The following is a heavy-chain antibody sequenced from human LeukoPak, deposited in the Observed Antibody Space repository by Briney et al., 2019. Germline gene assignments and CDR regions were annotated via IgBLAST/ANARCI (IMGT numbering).Heavy chain of an antibody. CDR1: GYTFTGYY. Sequence: ASVKVSCKASGYTFTGYYMHWVRQAPGQGLEWMGWINPSSGGTNYAQNFQGRVTMTRDTSMSTTYMELSSLRYDDTAVYYCARGKRITIVWDGWFDPWGQGTLVTVSS. J-gene: IGHJ5*02. CDR2: INPSSGGT. D-gene: IGHD3-10*01. V-gene: IGHV1-2*02. CDR3: ARGKRITIVWDGWFDP.